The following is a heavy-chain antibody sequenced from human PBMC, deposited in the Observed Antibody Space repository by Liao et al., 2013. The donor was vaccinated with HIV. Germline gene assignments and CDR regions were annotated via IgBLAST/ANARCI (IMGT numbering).Heavy chain of an antibody. D-gene: IGHD6-6*01. CDR1: GGSISTFY. V-gene: IGHV4-4*07. CDR3: ARYSSSSRTYYFDY. J-gene: IGHJ4*02. CDR2: IYSSGRT. Sequence: QVHLQESGPGLVKPSETLSLTCTVSGGSISTFYWSWIRQPAGKGLEWIGRIYSSGRTNYNPSLESRVTMSIDTSKNQVSLKLSSVTAADTAVYYCARYSSSSRTYYFDYWGQGTLVTVSS.